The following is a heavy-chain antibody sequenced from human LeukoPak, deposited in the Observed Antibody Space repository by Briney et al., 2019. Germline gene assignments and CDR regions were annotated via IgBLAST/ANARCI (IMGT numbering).Heavy chain of an antibody. J-gene: IGHJ4*02. D-gene: IGHD6-13*01. Sequence: ASVKVSCKASGYAFTSYGISWVRQAPGQGLGWMGWISAYNGNTNYAQKLQGKVTMTTDTSTSTAYIELRSLRSDDTAVYYCARLIYLYSNRRDFDYWGQGTLVTVSS. CDR3: ARLIYLYSNRRDFDY. CDR1: GYAFTSYG. V-gene: IGHV1-18*01. CDR2: ISAYNGNT.